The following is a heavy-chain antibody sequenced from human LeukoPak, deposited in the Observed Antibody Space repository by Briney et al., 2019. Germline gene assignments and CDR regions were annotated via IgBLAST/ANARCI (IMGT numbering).Heavy chain of an antibody. CDR2: VSSTASSK. J-gene: IGHJ3*01. Sequence: GGSLRLSCAASGFTFDSYEMNWVRQPPGKGLEWVSYVSSTASSKHYAESVKGRFTISRDNAKNSLLLQMNSLRGEDTAVYFCARDTPGGAFDFWGQGTMVTVSS. CDR1: GFTFDSYE. V-gene: IGHV3-48*03. D-gene: IGHD2-15*01. CDR3: ARDTPGGAFDF.